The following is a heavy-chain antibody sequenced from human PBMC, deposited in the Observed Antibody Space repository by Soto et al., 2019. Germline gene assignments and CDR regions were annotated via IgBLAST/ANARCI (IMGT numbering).Heavy chain of an antibody. CDR2: ISYDGSNK. V-gene: IGHV3-30*04. CDR1: GFTFSSDA. J-gene: IGHJ6*02. D-gene: IGHD3-10*01. Sequence: GGSLRLSCAASGFTFSSDAMHWVRQAPGKGLEWVAVISYDGSNKYYTDSVKGRFTISRDTAKNTLYLQMNSLSAEDTAVYYCARPITMVRGDAYYGMDVWGQGTTVTVSS. CDR3: ARPITMVRGDAYYGMDV.